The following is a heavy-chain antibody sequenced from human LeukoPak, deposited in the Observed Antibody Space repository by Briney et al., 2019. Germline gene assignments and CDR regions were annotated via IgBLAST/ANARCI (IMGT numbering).Heavy chain of an antibody. D-gene: IGHD4-17*01. CDR2: INPSGGST. J-gene: IGHJ3*02. V-gene: IGHV1-46*01. CDR1: GYTFTGYY. CDR3: AREGGDHKIGAFDI. Sequence: ASVKVSCKASGYTFTGYYMYWVRQAPGQGLEWMGRINPSGGSTSYAQKFQGRVTMTRDTSTSTVYMELSSLRSEDTAVYYCAREGGDHKIGAFDIWGQGTMVTVSS.